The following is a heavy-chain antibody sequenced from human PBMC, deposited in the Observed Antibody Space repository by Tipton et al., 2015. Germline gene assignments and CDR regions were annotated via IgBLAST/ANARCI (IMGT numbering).Heavy chain of an antibody. CDR1: GDSVSSNTAA. CDR2: TYYRSNWNN. V-gene: IGHV6-1*01. Sequence: PGLVKPSQTLSLTCAISGDSVSSNTAAWHWIRQSPSRGLEWLGRTYYRSNWNNDYAVSVKSRITITPDTSKNQFSLKLSSVIAADTAVYYCARASIIQGYYHDSSRYYLFNSWGQGTLVTVSS. D-gene: IGHD3-22*01. J-gene: IGHJ1*01. CDR3: ARASIIQGYYHDSSRYYLFNS.